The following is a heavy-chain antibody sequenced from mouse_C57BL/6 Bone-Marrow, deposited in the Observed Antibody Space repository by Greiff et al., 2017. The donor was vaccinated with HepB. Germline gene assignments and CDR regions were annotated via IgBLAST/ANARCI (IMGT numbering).Heavy chain of an antibody. Sequence: EVKLMESGAELVRPGASVKLSCTASGFNIKDDYMHWVKQRPEQGLEWIGWIDPENGDTEYASKFQGKATITADTSSNTAYLQLSSLTSEDTAVYYCTPFFAYWGQGTLVTVSA. CDR2: IDPENGDT. J-gene: IGHJ3*01. V-gene: IGHV14-4*01. CDR3: TPFFAY. CDR1: GFNIKDDY.